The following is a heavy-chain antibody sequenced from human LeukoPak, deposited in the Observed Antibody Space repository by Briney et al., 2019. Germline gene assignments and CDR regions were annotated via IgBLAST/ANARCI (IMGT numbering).Heavy chain of an antibody. CDR2: IFHSGTT. Sequence: PSETLSLTCAVSGGSISSGGYSWSWIRQPPGKGLEWIGYIFHSGTTFYNPSLKSRVTISLDRSRDQFSLNLTSVTAADTAVYYCARGSPVARHHQHTLFDYWGQGTVVTVSS. J-gene: IGHJ4*02. CDR3: ARGSPVARHHQHTLFDY. CDR1: GGSISSGGYS. V-gene: IGHV4-30-2*01.